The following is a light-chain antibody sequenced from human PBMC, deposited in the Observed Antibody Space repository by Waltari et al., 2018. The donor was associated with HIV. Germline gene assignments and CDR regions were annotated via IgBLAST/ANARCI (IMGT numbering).Light chain of an antibody. J-gene: IGKJ1*01. CDR2: WAS. CDR1: QSVLYSSNNKNY. Sequence: DLVMTHSPDSLAVSLRERATITCKSSQSVLYSSNNKNYLAWYQQKPGQPPKLLIYWASTRESGVPDRFSGSGSGTDFTLTISSLQAEDVAVYYCQQYYSTPQTFGQGTKVEIK. CDR3: QQYYSTPQT. V-gene: IGKV4-1*01.